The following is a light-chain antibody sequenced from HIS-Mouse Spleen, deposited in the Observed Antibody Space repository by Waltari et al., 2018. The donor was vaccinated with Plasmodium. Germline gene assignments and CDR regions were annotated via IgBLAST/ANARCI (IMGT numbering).Light chain of an antibody. CDR2: DAP. Sequence: IVLTQSPATLSLSPGERATLSCRASQSVSSYLAWYQQKPGQAPRLLIYDAPNRATGIPARFSGSGSGTDFTLTISSLEPEDFAVYYCQQRSNWPLTFGPGTKVDIK. CDR3: QQRSNWPLT. CDR1: QSVSSY. J-gene: IGKJ3*01. V-gene: IGKV3-11*01.